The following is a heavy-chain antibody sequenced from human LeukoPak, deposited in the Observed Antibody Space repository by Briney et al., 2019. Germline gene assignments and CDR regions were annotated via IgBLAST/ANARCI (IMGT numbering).Heavy chain of an antibody. D-gene: IGHD6-19*01. CDR1: GGSTSSYY. CDR2: IYYSGST. Sequence: NPSGTLSLTCTVSGGSTSSYYWSWIRQPPGKGLEWIGYIYYSGSTNYNPSLKSRLTISIDTSKNQFSLKLSSVTAADTAVYYCARHSGAGTGFVYWGQGTLVTVSS. CDR3: ARHSGAGTGFVY. V-gene: IGHV4-59*08. J-gene: IGHJ4*02.